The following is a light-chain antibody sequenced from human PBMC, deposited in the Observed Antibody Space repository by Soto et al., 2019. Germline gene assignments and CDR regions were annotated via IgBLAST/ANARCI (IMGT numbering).Light chain of an antibody. CDR3: QQYNNWPLLT. J-gene: IGKJ3*01. CDR2: GAS. Sequence: EIVMTQSPATLSVSPGERATLSCIFSQSVSSNLAWYQQKPGQAPRLLIYGASTRATGIPARFSGSGSGTEFTLTISSLQSEDFAVYYCQQYNNWPLLTFGPGTKVDIK. CDR1: QSVSSN. V-gene: IGKV3-15*01.